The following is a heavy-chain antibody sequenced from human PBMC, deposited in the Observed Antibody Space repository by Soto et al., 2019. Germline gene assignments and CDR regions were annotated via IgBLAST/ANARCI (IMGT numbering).Heavy chain of an antibody. Sequence: SETLSLTCTVSGGSISSGDYYWSWIRQPPGKGLEWIGYIYYSGSTYYNPSLKSRVTISVDTSKNQFSLKLSSVTAADTAVYYCARDGYPNYYDSSGYVGGFDYWGQGTLVTVSS. CDR3: ARDGYPNYYDSSGYVGGFDY. CDR1: GGSISSGDYY. V-gene: IGHV4-30-4*01. CDR2: IYYSGST. J-gene: IGHJ4*02. D-gene: IGHD3-22*01.